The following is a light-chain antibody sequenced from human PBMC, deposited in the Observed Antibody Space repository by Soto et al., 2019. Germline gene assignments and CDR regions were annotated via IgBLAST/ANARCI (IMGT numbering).Light chain of an antibody. J-gene: IGKJ1*01. CDR3: QQPNTYPWT. CDR2: LAS. CDR1: QSISNW. V-gene: IGKV1-5*03. Sequence: DIQMTQSPSTLSASVGDRVTITCRASQSISNWLAWYQQKPGKAPKLLIYLASSLESGVPSRFSGSGSGTEFTLTISNLQPDDFATYYCQQPNTYPWTFGQGTKVDI.